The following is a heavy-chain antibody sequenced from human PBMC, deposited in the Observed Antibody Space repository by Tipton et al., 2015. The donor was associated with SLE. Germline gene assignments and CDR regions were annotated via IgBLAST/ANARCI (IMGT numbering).Heavy chain of an antibody. J-gene: IGHJ6*04. Sequence: SLRLSCAASGFTFSGYAMHWVRQAPGQGLEWVSIISDDGGNKYYADSVKGRFTISRDNSKNTQYLQMNSLRADDTAVYYCARGKYYVQIDVWGKGTTVPVSS. D-gene: IGHD3-16*01. CDR3: ARGKYYVQIDV. V-gene: IGHV3-30-3*01. CDR2: ISDDGGNK. CDR1: GFTFSGYA.